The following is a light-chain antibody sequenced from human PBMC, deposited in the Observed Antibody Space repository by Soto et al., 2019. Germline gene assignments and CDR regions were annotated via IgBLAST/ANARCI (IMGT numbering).Light chain of an antibody. J-gene: IGLJ1*01. Sequence: QSVLTQPASVSGSPGQSITISCTGTSSDVGGYNYVSWYQQHPGKAPKLMIYDVSNRPSGVSNRFSGSKSGNTASLTISGVQAEDEADYYCRSYTSSSTYVFGPGTKLTVL. CDR2: DVS. CDR1: SSDVGGYNY. V-gene: IGLV2-14*01. CDR3: RSYTSSSTYV.